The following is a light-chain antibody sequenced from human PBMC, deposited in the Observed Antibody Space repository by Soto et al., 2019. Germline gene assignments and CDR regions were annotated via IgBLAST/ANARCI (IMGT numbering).Light chain of an antibody. CDR2: GAS. V-gene: IGKV3-20*01. J-gene: IGKJ3*01. CDR3: KHYGSALIT. CDR1: QSFSSSY. Sequence: EIVLTQSPGTLSLSPGERATLSCRASQSFSSSYLAWYQQKPGQAPRLLIYGASSRATVIPDRFSGSGSCTNFTLTIRSLKNDEFTVDYCKHYGSALITFGTGTTVDVK.